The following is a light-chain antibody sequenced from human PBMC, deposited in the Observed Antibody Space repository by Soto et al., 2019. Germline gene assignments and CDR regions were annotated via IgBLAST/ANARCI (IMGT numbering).Light chain of an antibody. CDR2: GAS. J-gene: IGKJ4*01. CDR3: QHYGSSPPQLT. Sequence: EIVLMQSPGTLSLSPGDRATLSCRASQSVSSSSLAWYQQKPGQAPRLLIYGASSRATGIPDRFSGGGSGTDFTLTIIRLEPEDFAVCYCQHYGSSPPQLTFGGGDKVELK. CDR1: QSVSSSS. V-gene: IGKV3-20*01.